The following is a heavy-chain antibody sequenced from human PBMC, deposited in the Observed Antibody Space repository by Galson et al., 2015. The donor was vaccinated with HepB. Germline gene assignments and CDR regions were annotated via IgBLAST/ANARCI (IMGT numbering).Heavy chain of an antibody. CDR1: GFTFSTYG. Sequence: SLRLSCAASGFTFSTYGMSWVRQAPGKGLEWVSTISASSIRTYYADSVKGRFSLSRDNSKNTLYLQMNSLRAEDTAVYYCAFRGPAGRGSYFPFDYWGQGTLVTVSS. CDR2: ISASSIRT. V-gene: IGHV3-23*01. CDR3: AFRGPAGRGSYFPFDY. J-gene: IGHJ4*02. D-gene: IGHD1-26*01.